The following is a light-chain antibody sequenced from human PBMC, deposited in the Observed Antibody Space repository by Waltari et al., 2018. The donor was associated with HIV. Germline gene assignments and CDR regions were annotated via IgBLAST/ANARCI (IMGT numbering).Light chain of an antibody. J-gene: IGKJ1*01. CDR1: QNIRAY. CDR2: SAS. CDR3: QQLDSYPRT. V-gene: IGKV1-9*01. Sequence: DIQLTQSPYFLSASVGDRVTITCRANQNIRAYLAWYQQKPGKAPTLLIYSASTVQRGVPSRFSGSGSGAEFTLTISSLQPEDFATYYCQQLDSYPRTFGHGTKVEI.